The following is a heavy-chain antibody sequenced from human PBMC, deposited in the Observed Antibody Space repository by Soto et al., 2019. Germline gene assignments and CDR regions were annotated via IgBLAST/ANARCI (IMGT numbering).Heavy chain of an antibody. D-gene: IGHD2-8*02. Sequence: SETLSLTCTVSGGSISGYYWTWIRQPPGTGLEWIGEINHSGSTNYNPSLKSRVTISVDTSKNQFSLKLTSVTAADTAVYYCARDKITGLFDYWGQGTLITVSS. J-gene: IGHJ4*02. V-gene: IGHV4-34*01. CDR1: GGSISGYY. CDR3: ARDKITGLFDY. CDR2: INHSGST.